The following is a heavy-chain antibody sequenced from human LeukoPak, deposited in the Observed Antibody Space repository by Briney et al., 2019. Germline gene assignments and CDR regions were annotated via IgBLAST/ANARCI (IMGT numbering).Heavy chain of an antibody. CDR2: INGSGGST. CDR3: AKVPAAYCGGDCYYDY. CDR1: RFTFNSYA. Sequence: GGSLRLSCAASRFTFNSYAMSWVRQAPGKGLEWVSAINGSGGSTYYADSVKGRFTISRDNSKNTLYLQMNSLRAEDTAVYYCAKVPAAYCGGDCYYDYWGQGTLVTVSS. V-gene: IGHV3-23*01. J-gene: IGHJ4*02. D-gene: IGHD2-21*02.